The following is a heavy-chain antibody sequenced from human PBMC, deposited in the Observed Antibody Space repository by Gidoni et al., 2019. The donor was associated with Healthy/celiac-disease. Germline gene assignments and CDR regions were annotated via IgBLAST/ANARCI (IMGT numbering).Heavy chain of an antibody. V-gene: IGHV3-23*04. CDR1: GFTISSYA. CDR3: AGAGKANDY. J-gene: IGHJ4*02. D-gene: IGHD1-26*01. Sequence: EVQLVGSGGGLVQPGGSLRLSCAASGFTISSYAIRWFRQAPGKGLECVSAISGSGGSTYYADSVKGRFTISRDNSKNTLYLQMNSLRAEDTAVYYCAGAGKANDYWGQGTLVTVSS. CDR2: ISGSGGST.